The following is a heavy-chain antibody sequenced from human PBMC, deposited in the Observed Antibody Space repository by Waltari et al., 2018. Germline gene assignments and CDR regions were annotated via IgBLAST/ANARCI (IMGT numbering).Heavy chain of an antibody. D-gene: IGHD3-10*01. CDR2: IYHSGST. Sequence: QVQLQESGPGLVKPSETLSLTCAVSGYSISSGYYWGWIRQPPGKGLEWIGSIYHSGSTYYNQSLKSRVTISVDTSKNQFSLKLSSVTAADTAVYYCARVDYYGSGLGYWGQGTLVTVSS. CDR3: ARVDYYGSGLGY. CDR1: GYSISSGYY. J-gene: IGHJ4*02. V-gene: IGHV4-38-2*01.